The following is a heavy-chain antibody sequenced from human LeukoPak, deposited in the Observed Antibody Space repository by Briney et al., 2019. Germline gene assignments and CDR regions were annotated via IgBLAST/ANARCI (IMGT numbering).Heavy chain of an antibody. CDR3: ARELFGSGSCPDG. Sequence: PGRSLRLSCSASGFTFSYYAIHWVRQAPGKGLEWVALIWSDGSNRYYAESVKGRITISRDNSKNTVHLQMNSLRAEDTAVYYCARELFGSGSCPDGWGQGTLVTVSS. CDR2: IWSDGSNR. CDR1: GFTFSYYA. V-gene: IGHV3-33*01. J-gene: IGHJ4*02. D-gene: IGHD3-10*01.